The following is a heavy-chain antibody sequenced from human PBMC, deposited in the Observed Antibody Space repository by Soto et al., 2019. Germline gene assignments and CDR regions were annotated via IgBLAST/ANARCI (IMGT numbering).Heavy chain of an antibody. J-gene: IGHJ4*02. D-gene: IGHD4-17*01. CDR1: GFTFSSYG. CDR2: IWYDGSNK. Sequence: QVQLVESGGGVVQPGRSLRLSCAASGFTFSSYGMHWVRQAPGKGLEWVAVIWYDGSNKYYADSVKGRFTISRDNSKNALYREMNCLRAEDTAVYYWARDRPYGDYGAADYWGQGTLVTVSS. V-gene: IGHV3-33*01. CDR3: ARDRPYGDYGAADY.